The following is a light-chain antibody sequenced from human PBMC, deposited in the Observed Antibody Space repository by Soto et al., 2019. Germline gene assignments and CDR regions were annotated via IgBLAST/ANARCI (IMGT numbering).Light chain of an antibody. CDR3: QQLNSYPFT. J-gene: IGKJ2*01. CDR1: QGISSY. V-gene: IGKV1-9*01. Sequence: DIQLTQSPSFLSASVGDRVTITCRASQGISSYLAWYQQKPGKAPKLLIYAASTLQSGVPSRFSGSGSGKEFTPTISRLQPEDVADYYCQQLNSYPFTFGQGTKVEIK. CDR2: AAS.